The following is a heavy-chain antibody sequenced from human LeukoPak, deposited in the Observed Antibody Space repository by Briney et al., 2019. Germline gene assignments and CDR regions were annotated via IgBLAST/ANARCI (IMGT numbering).Heavy chain of an antibody. CDR3: ARRRNYGRNYYIDV. Sequence: ASETLSLTCAVYGGSFSNYYWSWIRQTPGKGMERIGEINDSGRTNYNPSLMSRVTVSVDTSKNQFSLRLTSVTATDTAVYYCARRRNYGRNYYIDVWGKGAAVSVSS. CDR1: GGSFSNYY. V-gene: IGHV4-34*01. D-gene: IGHD1-7*01. CDR2: INDSGRT. J-gene: IGHJ6*03.